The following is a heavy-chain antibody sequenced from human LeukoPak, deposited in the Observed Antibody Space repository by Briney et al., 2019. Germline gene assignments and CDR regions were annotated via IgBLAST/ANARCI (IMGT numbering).Heavy chain of an antibody. V-gene: IGHV3-23*01. J-gene: IGHJ4*02. CDR2: IFGSGGSA. D-gene: IGHD6-19*01. Sequence: PGGSLRLFCAASGFTFGSYAMYWVPEAPGEGLECGSGIFGSGGSAHYADSVKGRFTVSRDNSKNTMYLQMHSLRVDDTAIYDCGKTTTGHSSGRYPAWPIDYRGQGTLVTVSS. CDR1: GFTFGSYA. CDR3: GKTTTGHSSGRYPAWPIDY.